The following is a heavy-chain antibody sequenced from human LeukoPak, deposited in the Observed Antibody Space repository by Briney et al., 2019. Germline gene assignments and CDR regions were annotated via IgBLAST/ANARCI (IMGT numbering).Heavy chain of an antibody. D-gene: IGHD3-22*01. CDR3: ARAPHYYDSSGYLSQKLDY. Sequence: PGGSLRLSCAASGFTFSSYWMSWVRQAPGKGLEWVANIKQDGSEKYYVDSVKGRFTISRDNAKNSLYLQMNSLRAEDTAVYYCARAPHYYDSSGYLSQKLDYWGQGTLVTVSS. V-gene: IGHV3-7*01. CDR2: IKQDGSEK. J-gene: IGHJ4*02. CDR1: GFTFSSYW.